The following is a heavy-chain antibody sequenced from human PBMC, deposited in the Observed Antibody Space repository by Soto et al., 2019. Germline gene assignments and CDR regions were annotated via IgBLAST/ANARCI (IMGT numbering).Heavy chain of an antibody. J-gene: IGHJ3*02. V-gene: IGHV3-7*01. CDR2: IKPDGGDK. D-gene: IGHD2-21*02. Sequence: EVQLVESGGGLVQPGGSLRLSCAGSGFTFSTYWINWVRQAPGKGLEWVANIKPDGGDKHYVDSVKGRFTISRDNARNSLFLQMNGLRAEDTAVYYCARALMAVTSQDAFDIWGQGTMVTVSS. CDR3: ARALMAVTSQDAFDI. CDR1: GFTFSTYW.